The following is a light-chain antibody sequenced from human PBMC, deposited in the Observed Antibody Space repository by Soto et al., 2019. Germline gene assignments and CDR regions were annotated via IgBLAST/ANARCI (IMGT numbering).Light chain of an antibody. Sequence: EIVLTQSPGTLSLSPGERATLSCRASQSVSSSYLAWYQQKPGQAPRLLIYGASSRATGIPDRFSGSGSGTDFTLTISRREPEDFAVYYCQQYGSSPTRTFGQGTKVEIK. CDR2: GAS. J-gene: IGKJ1*01. CDR3: QQYGSSPTRT. V-gene: IGKV3-20*01. CDR1: QSVSSSY.